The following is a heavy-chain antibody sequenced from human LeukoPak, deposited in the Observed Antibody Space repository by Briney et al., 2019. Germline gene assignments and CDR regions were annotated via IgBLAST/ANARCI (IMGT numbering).Heavy chain of an antibody. J-gene: IGHJ6*04. D-gene: IGHD2-2*01. CDR2: INHSGST. CDR3: AVVPAAKRGGYYYYGMDV. CDR1: GGSFSGYY. Sequence: SETLSLTCAVYGGSFSGYYWSWIRQPPGKGLEWIGEINHSGSTNYNPSLKSRVTISVDTSKNQFSLKLSSVTAADTAVYYCAVVPAAKRGGYYYYGMDVWGKGTTVTVSS. V-gene: IGHV4-34*01.